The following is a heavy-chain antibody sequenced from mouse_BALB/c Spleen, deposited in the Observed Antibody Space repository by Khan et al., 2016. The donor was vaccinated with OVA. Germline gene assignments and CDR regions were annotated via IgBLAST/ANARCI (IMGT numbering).Heavy chain of an antibody. CDR2: ISSGGHYT. V-gene: IGHV5-6*01. CDR3: ARRAYYYNSEGFAY. J-gene: IGHJ3*01. CDR1: GFTFSTYG. Sequence: EVQLVESGGDLVKTGGSLKLSCAASGFTFSTYGMSWVRQTPDKRLEWVATISSGGHYTYYIDSVKGRFTISRDNATNILYLQMTSLRSEDTAMYYCARRAYYYNSEGFAYWGQGTLVTVSA. D-gene: IGHD1-1*02.